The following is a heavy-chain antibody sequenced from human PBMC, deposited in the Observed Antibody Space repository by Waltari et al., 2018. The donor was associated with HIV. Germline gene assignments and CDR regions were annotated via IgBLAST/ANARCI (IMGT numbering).Heavy chain of an antibody. V-gene: IGHV3-7*04. J-gene: IGHJ4*02. CDR2: IKQDGSEK. D-gene: IGHD3-10*01. Sequence: EVQLVESGGGLVQPGGSLRLSCAASGFTFSSYWMSWVRQAPGKGLEWVAKIKQDGSEKYYVDSGNGRFTSSRDNAENSLYLQMNSLRAEDTAVYYCARGGFYGSGSKVNWGQGTLVTVSS. CDR1: GFTFSSYW. CDR3: ARGGFYGSGSKVN.